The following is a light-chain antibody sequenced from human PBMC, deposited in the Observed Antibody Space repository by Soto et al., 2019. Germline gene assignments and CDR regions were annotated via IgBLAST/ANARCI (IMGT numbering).Light chain of an antibody. J-gene: IGLJ3*02. CDR3: SSYTTSSTLVV. Sequence: QPASVSGSPGQSITISCSGTSSDVGGYNYVSWYQQHPGKAPKLMIYEVSYRPSGVSDRFSGSKSGNTASLTISGLQAEDEADYYCSSYTTSSTLVVFGGGTKLTVL. V-gene: IGLV2-14*01. CDR2: EVS. CDR1: SSDVGGYNY.